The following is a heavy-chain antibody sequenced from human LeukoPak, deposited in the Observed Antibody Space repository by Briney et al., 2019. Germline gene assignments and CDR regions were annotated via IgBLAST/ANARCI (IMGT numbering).Heavy chain of an antibody. CDR3: ATCIATTDQDNCLDP. D-gene: IGHD1-1*01. CDR1: GYAFTDYY. CDR2: INPNSGAS. V-gene: IGHV1-2*02. J-gene: IGHJ5*02. Sequence: ASVKVSCKASGYAFTDYYMHWVRQAPGQGLEWMGWINPNSGASHSAQKFQGRVTMTRDTSISTAYMELNRLTSDDTAVYFCATCIATTDQDNCLDPWGQGTLVTVSS.